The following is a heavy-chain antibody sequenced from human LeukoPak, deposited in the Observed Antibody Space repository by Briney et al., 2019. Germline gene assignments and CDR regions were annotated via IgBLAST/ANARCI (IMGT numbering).Heavy chain of an antibody. CDR2: ISSTSTDI. V-gene: IGHV3-21*05. D-gene: IGHD5-18*01. Sequence: GGSLRLSCTASGFTFSNHGMNWVRQAPGKGLEWISYISSTSTDIYYVDSVKGRFTISRDNAKNSLYLQMNSLRPEDTSIYYCARRRYSYGRPHYYYYMDVWGKGTTVTISS. J-gene: IGHJ6*03. CDR3: ARRRYSYGRPHYYYYMDV. CDR1: GFTFSNHG.